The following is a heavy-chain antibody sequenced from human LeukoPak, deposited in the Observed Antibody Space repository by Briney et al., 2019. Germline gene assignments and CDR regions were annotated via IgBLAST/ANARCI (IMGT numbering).Heavy chain of an antibody. D-gene: IGHD3-22*01. CDR1: GGSFSGYY. CDR3: ARGVSTYYYDSSGYLGY. CDR2: INHSGST. V-gene: IGHV4-34*01. J-gene: IGHJ4*02. Sequence: SETLSLTCAVYGGSFSGYYWSWLRQPPGKGLEWIGEINHSGSTNYNPSLKSRVTISVDTSKNQFSLKLSSVTAADTAVYYCARGVSTYYYDSSGYLGYWGQGTLVTVSS.